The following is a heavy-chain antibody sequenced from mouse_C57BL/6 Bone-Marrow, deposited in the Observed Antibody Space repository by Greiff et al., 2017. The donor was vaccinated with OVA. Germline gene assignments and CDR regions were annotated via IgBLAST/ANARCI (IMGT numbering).Heavy chain of an antibody. J-gene: IGHJ2*01. CDR1: GYTFTEYT. Sequence: QVQLQQSGAELVKPGASVKLSCKASGYTFTEYTIHWVKQRSGQGLEWIGWFYPGSGSIKYNEKFKDKATLTADKSSSTVYMELSRLTSEDSAVYCCARHEEVYCSSYVGYFDYWGQGTTLTVSS. CDR2: FYPGSGSI. D-gene: IGHD1-1*01. V-gene: IGHV1-62-2*01. CDR3: ARHEEVYCSSYVGYFDY.